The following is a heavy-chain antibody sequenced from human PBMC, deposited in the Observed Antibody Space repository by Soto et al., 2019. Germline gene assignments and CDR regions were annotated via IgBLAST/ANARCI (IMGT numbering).Heavy chain of an antibody. CDR3: AKPLFYSDRWYFDY. Sequence: PGGSLRLSCAASGFTYSTYTMHWVRQAPGKGLEWVAVISSDGTGRYYADSVKGRFTVSRDNSKNTVYLQMNSLRPEDTAVYYCAKPLFYSDRWYFDYWGQGTPVTVSS. CDR2: ISSDGTGR. D-gene: IGHD3-9*01. V-gene: IGHV3-30*18. J-gene: IGHJ4*02. CDR1: GFTYSTYT.